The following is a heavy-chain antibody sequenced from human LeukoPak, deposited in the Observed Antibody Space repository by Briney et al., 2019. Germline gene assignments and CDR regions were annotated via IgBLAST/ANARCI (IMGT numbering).Heavy chain of an antibody. Sequence: GGSLRLSCAASGFTFSSYAMSWVRQAPGKGLEWVSAISGSGGSTYYADSVKGRFTISRDNSKNALYLQMNSLRAEDTAVYSCAKDRLAVAGAADNWGQGTLVTVSS. D-gene: IGHD6-19*01. CDR3: AKDRLAVAGAADN. V-gene: IGHV3-23*01. CDR2: ISGSGGST. CDR1: GFTFSSYA. J-gene: IGHJ4*02.